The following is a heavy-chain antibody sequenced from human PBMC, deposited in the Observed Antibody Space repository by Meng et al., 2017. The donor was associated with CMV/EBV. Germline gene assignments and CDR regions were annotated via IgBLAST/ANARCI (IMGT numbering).Heavy chain of an antibody. D-gene: IGHD3-3*01. Sequence: GSLRLSCAVHGGSFSGYYWSWIRQPPGKGLEWIGEINHSGSTNYNPSLKSRVTISVDTSKNQFSLKLSSVTAADTAVYYCARANLYYDFWSGKRLYYYGMDVWGQGTTVTVSS. J-gene: IGHJ6*02. CDR3: ARANLYYDFWSGKRLYYYGMDV. CDR1: GGSFSGYY. CDR2: INHSGST. V-gene: IGHV4-34*01.